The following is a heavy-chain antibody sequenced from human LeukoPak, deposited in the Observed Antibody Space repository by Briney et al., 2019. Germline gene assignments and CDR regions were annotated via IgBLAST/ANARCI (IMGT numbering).Heavy chain of an antibody. V-gene: IGHV3-48*04. Sequence: GGSLRLSCAASGFTFSSYWMSWVRQAPGKGLEWVSYISSSGSTIYYADSVKGRFTISRDNAKNSLHLQMNSLRAEDTAVYYCATLPDIVVVPAASDAFDIWGQGTMVTVSS. J-gene: IGHJ3*02. CDR2: ISSSGSTI. CDR3: ATLPDIVVVPAASDAFDI. D-gene: IGHD2-2*01. CDR1: GFTFSSYW.